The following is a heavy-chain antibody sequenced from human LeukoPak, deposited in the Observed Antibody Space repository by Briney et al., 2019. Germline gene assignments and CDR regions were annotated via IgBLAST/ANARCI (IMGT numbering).Heavy chain of an antibody. D-gene: IGHD6-6*01. V-gene: IGHV4-30-2*01. CDR1: GGSISSADYY. CDR2: IYHSGST. J-gene: IGHJ4*02. CDR3: ARATRVGGQVEGDSSSFDY. Sequence: SQTLSLTCTVSGGSISSADYYWTWIRQPPGKGLEWIGYIYHSGSTYYNPSLKSRVTISVDRSKNQFSLKLSSVTAADTAVYYCARATRVGGQVEGDSSSFDYWGQGTLVTVSS.